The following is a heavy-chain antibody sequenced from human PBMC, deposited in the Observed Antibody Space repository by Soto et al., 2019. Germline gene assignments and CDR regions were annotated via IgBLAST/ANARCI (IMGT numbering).Heavy chain of an antibody. CDR3: ARDRGGYSHLDY. V-gene: IGHV4-31*03. Sequence: QVQLQESGPGLVKPSQTLSLTCTVSGGSINSGGHYWSWIRQHPGKGLERIGYIYYSGTTYYHPSLQSRVTISVDTSKNQFSLKLSSVTAADTAVYYCARDRGGYSHLDYWGQGTLVTVSS. CDR2: IYYSGTT. D-gene: IGHD5-18*01. CDR1: GGSINSGGHY. J-gene: IGHJ4*02.